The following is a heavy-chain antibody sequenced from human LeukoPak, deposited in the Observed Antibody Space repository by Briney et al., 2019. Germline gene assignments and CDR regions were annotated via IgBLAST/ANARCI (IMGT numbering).Heavy chain of an antibody. CDR2: INPSGGST. Sequence: ASVKVSCKASGYTFTSYYMHWVRQAPGQGLEWMGIINPSGGSTSYAQKFQGRVTMTRDTSTSTVYMELSSLRSEDTAVYYCARDRSPSHMAVAGTSLDYWGQGTLVTVSS. V-gene: IGHV1-46*01. D-gene: IGHD6-19*01. J-gene: IGHJ4*02. CDR1: GYTFTSYY. CDR3: ARDRSPSHMAVAGTSLDY.